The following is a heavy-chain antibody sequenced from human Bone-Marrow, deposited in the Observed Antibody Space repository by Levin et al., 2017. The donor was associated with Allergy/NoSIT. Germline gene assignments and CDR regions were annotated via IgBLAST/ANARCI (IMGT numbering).Heavy chain of an antibody. Sequence: GESLKISCKASGYSFTSSDVNWVRQATGQGLEWMGWMNPNSGDTGYAQKFQGRVTMTRNTSISTAYMELSSLRSEDTAVYYCARGGVQYCSSTCCYHSLGHDSWGQGTLVTVSS. D-gene: IGHD2-2*01. CDR3: ARGGVQYCSSTCCYHSLGHDS. J-gene: IGHJ4*02. CDR2: MNPNSGDT. CDR1: GYSFTSSD. V-gene: IGHV1-8*01.